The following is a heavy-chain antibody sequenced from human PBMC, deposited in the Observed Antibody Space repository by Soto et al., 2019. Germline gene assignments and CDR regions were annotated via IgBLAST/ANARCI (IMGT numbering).Heavy chain of an antibody. CDR1: GSSISSSSYY. CDR2: IYYSGST. J-gene: IGHJ6*02. CDR3: ARGTYYDFWSGYYKSYYYGMDV. D-gene: IGHD3-3*01. V-gene: IGHV4-39*01. Sequence: SETLSLTCTVSGSSISSSSYYWGWIRQPPGKGLEWIGSIYYSGSTYYNPSLKSRVTISVDTSKDQFSLKLSPVTAADTAVYYCARGTYYDFWSGYYKSYYYGMDVWGQGTTVTVSS.